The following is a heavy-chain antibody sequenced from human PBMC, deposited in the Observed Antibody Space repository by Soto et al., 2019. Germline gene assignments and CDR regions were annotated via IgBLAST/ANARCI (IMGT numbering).Heavy chain of an antibody. CDR2: IYPGDSDT. D-gene: IGHD3-9*01. CDR1: GYSFTSYW. CDR3: ARITYYDILTGYYYYMDV. V-gene: IGHV5-51*01. Sequence: GESLKISCKGSGYSFTSYWIGWVRQMPWKGLEWMGIIYPGDSDTRYSPSFQGQVTMSADKSISTAYLQWSSLKASDTAMYYCARITYYDILTGYYYYMDVWGKGTTVTVSS. J-gene: IGHJ6*03.